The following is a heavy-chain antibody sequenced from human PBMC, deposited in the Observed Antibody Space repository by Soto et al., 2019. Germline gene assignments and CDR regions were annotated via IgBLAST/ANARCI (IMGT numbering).Heavy chain of an antibody. CDR3: ARGNSTVVDWYFDL. D-gene: IGHD2-15*01. J-gene: IGHJ2*01. V-gene: IGHV1-8*01. Sequence: QVQLVQSGAEVKKPGASVKVSCKASGYTFTSYDINWVRQATGQGLEWMGWMNPNSGNTGYAQQFQGRVTMTRNTCLSTAYMGMRRCRSEVTVVYWCARGNSTVVDWYFDLWGRGTLVSVYS. CDR1: GYTFTSYD. CDR2: MNPNSGNT.